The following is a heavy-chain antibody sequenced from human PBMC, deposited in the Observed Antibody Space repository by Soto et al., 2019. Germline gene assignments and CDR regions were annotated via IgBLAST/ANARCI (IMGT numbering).Heavy chain of an antibody. J-gene: IGHJ6*02. CDR1: GFTFSSYW. V-gene: IGHV3-74*01. D-gene: IGHD3-22*01. CDR3: ARNNYYDSSGYYPQPQYYYYGMDV. CDR2: INSDGSST. Sequence: GGSLRLSCAASGFTFSSYWMHWVRQAPGKGLVWVSRINSDGSSTSYADSVKGRFTISRDNAKNTLYLQMNSLRAEDTAVYYCARNNYYDSSGYYPQPQYYYYGMDVWGQGTTVTVSS.